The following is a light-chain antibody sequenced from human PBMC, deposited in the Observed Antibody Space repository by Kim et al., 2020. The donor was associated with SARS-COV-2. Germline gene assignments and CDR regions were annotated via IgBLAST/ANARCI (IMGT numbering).Light chain of an antibody. Sequence: DIQLNQSPSFLSASVGDRVTITCRASQGIRSHLAWYQQKPGEAPKLLIYAASTLQGGVPSRFSGSGSGTEFTLTISSLQPEDFATYSCQQLNDYPYTFGQGTKLEI. CDR2: AAS. V-gene: IGKV1-9*01. CDR1: QGIRSH. J-gene: IGKJ2*01. CDR3: QQLNDYPYT.